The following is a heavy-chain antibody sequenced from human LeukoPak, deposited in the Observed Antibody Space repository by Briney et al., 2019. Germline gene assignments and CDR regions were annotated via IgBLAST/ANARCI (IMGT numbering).Heavy chain of an antibody. CDR2: IYSGGTT. V-gene: IGHV3-53*01. CDR3: ARALLVRNGYNYSPNYFDY. CDR1: GLTVSSNY. J-gene: IGHJ4*02. D-gene: IGHD5-24*01. Sequence: GGSLRLSCAASGLTVSSNYMNWVRQAPGKGLQWVSVIYSGGTTYYAASVKGRFTISIDNSKNKLYLQMNSLRAEDTAVYYCARALLVRNGYNYSPNYFDYWGQGTLVTVSS.